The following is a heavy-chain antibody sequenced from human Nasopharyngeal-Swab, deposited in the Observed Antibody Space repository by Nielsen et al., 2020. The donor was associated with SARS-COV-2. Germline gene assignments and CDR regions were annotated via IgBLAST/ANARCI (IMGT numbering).Heavy chain of an antibody. CDR1: GGSISSGDYY. Sequence: SETLSLTCTVSGGSISSGDYYWSWIRQPPEKGLEWIAYIHYSGSTYYNPSLKSRVTISVDTSKNQFPLKLSSVTAADTAVYYCARARGHRVVVVTAISYFDYWGQGTRVTVSS. D-gene: IGHD2-21*02. CDR3: ARARGHRVVVVTAISYFDY. V-gene: IGHV4-30-4*01. J-gene: IGHJ4*02. CDR2: IHYSGST.